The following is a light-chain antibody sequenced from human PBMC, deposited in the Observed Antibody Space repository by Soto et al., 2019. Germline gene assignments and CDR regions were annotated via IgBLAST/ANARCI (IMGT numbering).Light chain of an antibody. Sequence: QSVLTQPPSASGSPGQSVTISCTGTSSDVGGYNYVSWYQQHPDKAPKLMIYEVSKRPSGVSDHFSGSKSDNTASLTISGLQAEDEADYYCSSYTISSTWVFGGGTKLTVL. CDR2: EVS. V-gene: IGLV2-14*01. CDR1: SSDVGGYNY. CDR3: SSYTISSTWV. J-gene: IGLJ3*02.